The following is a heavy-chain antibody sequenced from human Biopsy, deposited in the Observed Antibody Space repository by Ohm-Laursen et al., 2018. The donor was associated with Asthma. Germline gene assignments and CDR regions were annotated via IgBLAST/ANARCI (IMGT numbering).Heavy chain of an antibody. J-gene: IGHJ6*02. CDR2: ISNDGKNE. D-gene: IGHD3-9*01. V-gene: IGHV3-30*03. CDR1: VLTFSSYG. Sequence: SLRLSCAASVLTFSSYGMVWVRLAPGKGLEWVAVISNDGKNEYYGDSVKGRFTISRDKSKSTLYLQLSSLRAEDTAVYFCAREPIKATYFYGMDVWGQGTTVTVSS. CDR3: AREPIKATYFYGMDV.